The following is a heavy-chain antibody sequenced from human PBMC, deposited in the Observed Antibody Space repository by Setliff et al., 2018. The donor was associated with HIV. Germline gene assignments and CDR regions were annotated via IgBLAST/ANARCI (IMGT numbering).Heavy chain of an antibody. J-gene: IGHJ1*01. CDR1: GVTFNYSF. CDR3: ARGADASGYFYREYFQH. D-gene: IGHD3-22*01. Sequence: SVNVSCKASGVTFNYSFITWVRQAPGQGLEWMGGVVPTIHEATYAQKFQGRVTITAYESATTVYMEMSGLTSEDTAIYYCARGADASGYFYREYFQHWGQGTLVTVSS. CDR2: VVPTIHEA. V-gene: IGHV1-69*13.